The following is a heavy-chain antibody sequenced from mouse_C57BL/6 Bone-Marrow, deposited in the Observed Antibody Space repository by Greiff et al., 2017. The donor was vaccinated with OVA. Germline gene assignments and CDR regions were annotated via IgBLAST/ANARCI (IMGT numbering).Heavy chain of an antibody. Sequence: QVQLQQSGPELVKPGASVKISCKASGYAFSSSWMNWVKQRPGKGLEWIGRIYPGDGDTNYNGKFKGKATLTADKSSSTAYMQLSSLTSEDSAVYFCARRGLRPWFAYWGQGTLVTVSA. CDR3: ARRGLRPWFAY. CDR1: GYAFSSSW. D-gene: IGHD2-4*01. CDR2: IYPGDGDT. J-gene: IGHJ3*01. V-gene: IGHV1-82*01.